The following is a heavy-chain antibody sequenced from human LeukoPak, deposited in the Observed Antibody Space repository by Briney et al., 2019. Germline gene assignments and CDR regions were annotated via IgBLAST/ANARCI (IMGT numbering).Heavy chain of an antibody. D-gene: IGHD6-13*01. CDR1: GYTFTAYY. J-gene: IGHJ3*02. V-gene: IGHV1-69*05. CDR2: IIPIFGTA. Sequence: SVKVSCKASGYTFTAYYLHWVRQAPGQGLEWMGRIIPIFGTANYAQKFQGRVTITTDESTSTAYMELSSLRSEDTAVYYCARETAAAGNDAFDIWGQGTMATVSS. CDR3: ARETAAAGNDAFDI.